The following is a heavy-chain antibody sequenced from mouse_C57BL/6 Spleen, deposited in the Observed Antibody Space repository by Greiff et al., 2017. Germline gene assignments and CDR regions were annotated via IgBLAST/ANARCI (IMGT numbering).Heavy chain of an antibody. CDR1: GYTFTSYW. V-gene: IGHV1-69*01. CDR2: IDPSDSYT. CDR3: ARRTHYDPLAY. Sequence: QVHVKQPGAELVMPGASVKLSCKASGYTFTSYWMHWVKQRPGQGLEWIGEIDPSDSYTNYNQKFKGKATLTVDKSSSTAYMQLSSLTSEDSAVXYCARRTHYDPLAYWGQGTLVTVSA. D-gene: IGHD2-4*01. J-gene: IGHJ3*01.